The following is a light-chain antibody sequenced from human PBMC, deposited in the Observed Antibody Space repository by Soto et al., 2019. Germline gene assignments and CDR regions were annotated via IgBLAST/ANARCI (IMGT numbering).Light chain of an antibody. V-gene: IGLV2-14*01. CDR3: NSHTSNTLAVV. CDR1: SSDVGAYNY. CDR2: EVS. J-gene: IGLJ2*01. Sequence: QSALAQPASVSGSPGQSITISCTGTSSDVGAYNYVSWYQHHPGKAPKFMIYEVSNRPSGVSDRFSGSKSGNTASLTISGLQAEDEAYYYCNSHTSNTLAVVFGGGTKLTVL.